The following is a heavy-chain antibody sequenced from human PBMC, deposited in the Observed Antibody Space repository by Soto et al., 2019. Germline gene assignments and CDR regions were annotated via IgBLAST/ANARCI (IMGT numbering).Heavy chain of an antibody. V-gene: IGHV4-34*01. CDR3: ARRADDYDSSGDANDV. J-gene: IGHJ3*01. D-gene: IGHD3-22*01. CDR1: GGSFSGYY. Sequence: SETLSLTCAVYGGSFSGYYWSWIRQPPGKGLEWIGEINYSGSTNYNPSLKSRVTISVDTSKNQFSLKLTSVTAADTAVYYCARRADDYDSSGDANDVWGQGTMVTVSS. CDR2: INYSGST.